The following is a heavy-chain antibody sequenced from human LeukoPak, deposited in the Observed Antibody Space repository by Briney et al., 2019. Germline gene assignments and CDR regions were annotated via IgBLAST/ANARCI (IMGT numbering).Heavy chain of an antibody. CDR3: ARGDYGDYVFNY. J-gene: IGHJ4*02. CDR2: IWYDGSNK. Sequence: GGSLRLSCAASGFTFSSYGMHWVRQAPGTGLEWVAVIWYDGSNKYYADSVKGRFTISRDNSKNTLYLQMNSLRAEDTAVYYCARGDYGDYVFNYWGQGTLVTVSS. D-gene: IGHD4-17*01. V-gene: IGHV3-33*01. CDR1: GFTFSSYG.